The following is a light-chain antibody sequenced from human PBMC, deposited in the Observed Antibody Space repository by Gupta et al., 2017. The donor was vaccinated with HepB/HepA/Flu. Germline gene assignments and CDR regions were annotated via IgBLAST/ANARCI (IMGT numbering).Light chain of an antibody. CDR2: WAS. V-gene: IGKV4-1*01. J-gene: IGKJ1*01. Sequence: DTVMTQSPDSLAVSLGERATVNCKSSQSVLFTSNNKNNLAWYQQKPGQPPKLLIYWASTRESGVPYRFSGSGSETDFTLTISSLQAEDVAVYYCQQYLTFPRTFGQGTKVEIK. CDR1: QSVLFTSNNKNN. CDR3: QQYLTFPRT.